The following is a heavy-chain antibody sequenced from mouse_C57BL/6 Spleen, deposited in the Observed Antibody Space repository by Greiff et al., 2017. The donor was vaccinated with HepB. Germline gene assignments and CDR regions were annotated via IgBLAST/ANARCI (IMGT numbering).Heavy chain of an antibody. D-gene: IGHD1-1*01. CDR3: ARHEIDYYGSSPFAY. V-gene: IGHV2-6-1*01. J-gene: IGHJ3*01. CDR1: GFSLTSYG. Sequence: QVQLKESGPGLVAPSQSLSITCTVSGFSLTSYGVHWVRQPPGKGLEWLVVIWSDGSTTYNSALKSRLSISKDNSKSQVFLKMNSLQTDDTAMYYCARHEIDYYGSSPFAYWGQGTLVTVSA. CDR2: IWSDGST.